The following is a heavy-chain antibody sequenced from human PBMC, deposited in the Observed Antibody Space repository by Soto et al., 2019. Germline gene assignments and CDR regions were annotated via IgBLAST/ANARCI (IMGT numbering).Heavy chain of an antibody. CDR3: AREYDILTGYYTPGFDY. Sequence: PGGSLRLSCAASGFTFSSYWMHWVRQAPGKGLVWVSRINSDGSSTSYADSVKGRFTISRDNAKNTLYLLMNSLRAEDTAVYYCAREYDILTGYYTPGFDYWGQGTLVTVSS. CDR1: GFTFSSYW. J-gene: IGHJ4*02. D-gene: IGHD3-9*01. CDR2: INSDGSST. V-gene: IGHV3-74*01.